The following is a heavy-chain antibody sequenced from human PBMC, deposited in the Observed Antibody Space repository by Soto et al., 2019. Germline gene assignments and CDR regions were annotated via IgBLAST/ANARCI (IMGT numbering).Heavy chain of an antibody. CDR2: INQSGST. CDR1: GGPFSGYS. D-gene: IGHD3-10*01. CDR3: VRGRLLGFGEFSHPYGVDV. Sequence: QVHLEQSGAGLLKPSETLSLTCAVYGGPFSGYSWSWIRQPPGKGLEWIGEINQSGSTNYNPSLKSRVTMSVDTSTNQFSLKLPSVTAADTAVYYCVRGRLLGFGEFSHPYGVDVWGQGTTVTVSS. V-gene: IGHV4-34*01. J-gene: IGHJ6*02.